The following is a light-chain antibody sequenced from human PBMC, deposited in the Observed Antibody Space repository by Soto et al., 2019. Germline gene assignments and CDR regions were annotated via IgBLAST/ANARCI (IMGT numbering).Light chain of an antibody. CDR3: GRYAGCNSIL. CDR2: EVT. CDR1: SSDVGGYNY. V-gene: IGLV2-8*01. Sequence: LTQSPSSSGSPGQSVTISCIGTSSDVGGYNYVSWYQHHPGKAPKLIIYEVTKRPSGVPDRFSGSRSGTTASLTVSGLQAEDEPDYYCGRYAGCNSILFGSGTK. J-gene: IGLJ1*01.